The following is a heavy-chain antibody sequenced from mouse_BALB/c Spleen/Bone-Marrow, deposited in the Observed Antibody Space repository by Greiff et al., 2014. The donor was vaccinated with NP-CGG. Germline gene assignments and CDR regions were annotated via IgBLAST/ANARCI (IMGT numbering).Heavy chain of an antibody. J-gene: IGHJ2*01. V-gene: IGHV1-84*02. Sequence: LQQSXPELVKPGASVKISCKASGYTFTDYYINWVKQKPGQGLEWIGWIYPGSGNTKYNEKFKGKATLTVDTSSSTAYMQLSSLTSEDTAVYFCARENYGSSYYFDYWGQGTTLTVSS. CDR3: ARENYGSSYYFDY. CDR2: IYPGSGNT. CDR1: GYTFTDYY. D-gene: IGHD1-1*01.